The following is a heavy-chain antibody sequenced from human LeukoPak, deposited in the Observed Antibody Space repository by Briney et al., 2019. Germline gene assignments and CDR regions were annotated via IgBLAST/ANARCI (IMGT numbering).Heavy chain of an antibody. CDR3: AKAPARGHYGVDY. CDR1: GFTFSSHA. V-gene: IGHV3-30-3*01. Sequence: GGSLRLSCAASGFTFSSHAMHWVRQAPGKGLEWVAVISYDGTNKYYADSVKGRFTISRDNSKNTLFLQMNSLRAEDTAVYYCAKAPARGHYGVDYWGQGALATVSS. J-gene: IGHJ4*02. D-gene: IGHD3-10*01. CDR2: ISYDGTNK.